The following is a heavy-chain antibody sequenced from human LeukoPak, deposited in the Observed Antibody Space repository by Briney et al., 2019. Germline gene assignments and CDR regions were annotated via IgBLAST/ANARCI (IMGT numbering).Heavy chain of an antibody. CDR3: ARLGPRPYTSGWYGDF. D-gene: IGHD6-19*01. CDR2: IYPDDSDI. J-gene: IGHJ4*02. CDR1: GYRFANYW. Sequence: PGESLKISCTGSGYRFANYWIGWVRQMPGKALEWMGVIYPDDSDIRYSPSFQGHVTISADKSTNTASLQWSSLKASDTAMYFCARLGPRPYTSGWYGDFWGQGTLVTVSS. V-gene: IGHV5-51*01.